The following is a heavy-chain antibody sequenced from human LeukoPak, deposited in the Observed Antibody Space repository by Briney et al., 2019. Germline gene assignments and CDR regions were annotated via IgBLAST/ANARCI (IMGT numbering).Heavy chain of an antibody. Sequence: PGRSLRLSCAASGFTFSSYGMHWVRQAPGKGLEWVAVISYDGSNKYYADSVKGRFTISRDNSKNTLYLQMNSLRAEDTAVYYCAREGDCSSTSCSFDYWGQGTLVTVSS. D-gene: IGHD2-2*01. J-gene: IGHJ4*02. CDR2: ISYDGSNK. V-gene: IGHV3-30*03. CDR3: AREGDCSSTSCSFDY. CDR1: GFTFSSYG.